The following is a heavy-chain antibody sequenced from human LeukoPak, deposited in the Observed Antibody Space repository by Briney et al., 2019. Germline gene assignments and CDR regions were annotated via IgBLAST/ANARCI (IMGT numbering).Heavy chain of an antibody. CDR1: GFTFDDYG. CDR3: ARANGYSSSYGY. Sequence: GGSLRLSCAASGFTFDDYGMSWVRQAPGKGLEWVSGINWNGGSTGYADSVKGRFTISRDDAKNSLYLQMNSLRAEDTALYYCARANGYSSSYGYWGQGTLVTVSS. V-gene: IGHV3-20*04. J-gene: IGHJ4*02. CDR2: INWNGGST. D-gene: IGHD6-6*01.